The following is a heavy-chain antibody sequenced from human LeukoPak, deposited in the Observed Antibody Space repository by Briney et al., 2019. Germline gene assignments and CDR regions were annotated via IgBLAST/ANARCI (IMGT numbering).Heavy chain of an antibody. D-gene: IGHD5-18*01. CDR3: ARGIAMVTYGLDY. CDR2: IYYSGST. CDR1: GGSISSGGYY. J-gene: IGHJ4*02. Sequence: PSQTLSLTCTVSGGSISSGGYYWSWIRQHPGKGLEWIGYIYYSGSTYYTPSLKSRVTISVDTSKNQFSLKLSSVTAADTAVYYCARGIAMVTYGLDYWGQGTLVTVSS. V-gene: IGHV4-31*03.